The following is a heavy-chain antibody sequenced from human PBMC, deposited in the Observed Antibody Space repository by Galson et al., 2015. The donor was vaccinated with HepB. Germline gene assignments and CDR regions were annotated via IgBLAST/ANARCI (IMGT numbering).Heavy chain of an antibody. CDR1: GFNFGNYV. CDR2: VRTSGDST. J-gene: IGHJ3*02. CDR3: AKSLAQKTFDAFDI. V-gene: IGHV3-23*01. Sequence: SLRLSCAASGFNFGNYVMNWVRQAPGKGLEWVSVVRTSGDSTDYAGSVKGRFIISRDNSKNTLYMQMNSLRVEDTATYYCAKSLAQKTFDAFDIWGQGTVVIVSS.